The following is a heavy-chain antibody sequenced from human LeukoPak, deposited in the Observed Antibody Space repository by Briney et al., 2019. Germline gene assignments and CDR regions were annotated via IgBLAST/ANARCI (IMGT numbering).Heavy chain of an antibody. CDR2: ITGIGGTT. J-gene: IGHJ4*02. CDR1: GFTFSSYA. V-gene: IGHV3-23*01. CDR3: ARGLGSADY. D-gene: IGHD3-10*01. Sequence: PGGSLRLSCAASGFTFSSYALSWVRQAPGKGLEWVSAITGIGGTTSYADSVKGRFTIFRDNSKNTLYLQMNSLRADDTAVYYCARGLGSADYWGQGTLVTVSS.